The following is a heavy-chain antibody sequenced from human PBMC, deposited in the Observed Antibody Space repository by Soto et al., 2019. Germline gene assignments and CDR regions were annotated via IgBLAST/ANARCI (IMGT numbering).Heavy chain of an antibody. J-gene: IGHJ4*02. D-gene: IGHD5-12*01. CDR3: ARVNSGYEPFDY. Sequence: GGSLRLSCAASGFTFSSYWMHWVRQAPGKGLVWVSRINSDGSSTSYADSVKGRFTISRDNAKNTLYPQMNSLRAEDTAVYYCARVNSGYEPFDYWGQGTLVTVSS. CDR1: GFTFSSYW. CDR2: INSDGSST. V-gene: IGHV3-74*01.